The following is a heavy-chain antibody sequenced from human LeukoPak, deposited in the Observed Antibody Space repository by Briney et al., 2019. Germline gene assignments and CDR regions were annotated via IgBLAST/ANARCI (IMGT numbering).Heavy chain of an antibody. Sequence: PSETLSLTCTVSGGSISSSSYYWGWIRQPPGKGLEWIGSIYYSGSTYYNPSLKSRVTISVDTSKNQFSLKLSSVTAADTAVYYCARSSGSLWSFGYYYGMDVWGQGTTVTVSS. J-gene: IGHJ6*02. CDR2: IYYSGST. CDR1: GGSISSSSYY. V-gene: IGHV4-39*01. D-gene: IGHD3-10*01. CDR3: ARSSGSLWSFGYYYGMDV.